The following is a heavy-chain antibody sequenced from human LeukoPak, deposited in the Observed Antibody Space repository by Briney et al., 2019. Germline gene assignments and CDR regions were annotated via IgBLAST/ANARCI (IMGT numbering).Heavy chain of an antibody. CDR3: ARGFRFRTRVVVGATTRYYGMDV. CDR2: MNPNSGNT. J-gene: IGHJ6*02. V-gene: IGHV1-8*01. D-gene: IGHD1-26*01. Sequence: ASVKVSCKASGYTFTSYGINWVRQATGQGLEWMGWMNPNSGNTGYAQKFQGRVTMTRNTSISTAYMELSSLRSEDTAVYYCARGFRFRTRVVVGATTRYYGMDVWGQGTTVTVSS. CDR1: GYTFTSYG.